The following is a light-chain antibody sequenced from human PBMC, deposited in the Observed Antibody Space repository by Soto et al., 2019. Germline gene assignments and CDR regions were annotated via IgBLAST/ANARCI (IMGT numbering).Light chain of an antibody. CDR3: AAWDGSLHGYV. CDR2: NNN. CDR1: GSNIGSST. Sequence: QSVLTQPPSASGTPRQRVTMSCSGSGSNIGSSTVNWYQQLPGTAPRLLIYNNNQRPSGLPERYSGSKSGPSASRAIGGLQSDDEADDYCAAWDGSLHGYVFGTGTTLTVL. V-gene: IGLV1-44*01. J-gene: IGLJ1*01.